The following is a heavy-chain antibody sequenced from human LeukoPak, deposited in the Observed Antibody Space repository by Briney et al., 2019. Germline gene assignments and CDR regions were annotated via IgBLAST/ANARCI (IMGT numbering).Heavy chain of an antibody. V-gene: IGHV3-48*01. D-gene: IGHD3-3*01. CDR3: ARDGPILRFLEWGAFDY. Sequence: GGSLRLSCAASGFTFSIYNMNWVRQAPGRGLEWVSYISRSSSTTYYADSVKGRFTISRDNSKNTLYLQMNSLRAEDTAVYYCARDGPILRFLEWGAFDYWGQGTLVTVSS. J-gene: IGHJ4*02. CDR1: GFTFSIYN. CDR2: ISRSSSTT.